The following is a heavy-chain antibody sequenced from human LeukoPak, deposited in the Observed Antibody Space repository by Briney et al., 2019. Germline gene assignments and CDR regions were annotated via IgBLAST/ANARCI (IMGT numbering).Heavy chain of an antibody. D-gene: IGHD5-18*01. V-gene: IGHV3-9*01. CDR3: ARGTAMVFV. CDR2: ISWNSGSI. Sequence: PGGSLRLSCAASGFTFDDYAMHWVRQAPGKGLEWVSGISWNSGSIGYADSVKGRFTISRDNAKNSLYLQMNSLRAEDTAVYYCARGTAMVFVWGQGTLVTVSS. CDR1: GFTFDDYA. J-gene: IGHJ4*02.